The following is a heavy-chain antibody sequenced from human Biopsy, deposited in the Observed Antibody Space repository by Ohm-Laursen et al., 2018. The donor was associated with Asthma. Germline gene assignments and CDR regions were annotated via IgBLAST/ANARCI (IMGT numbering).Heavy chain of an antibody. D-gene: IGHD6-13*01. CDR1: GYTFIGCH. Sequence: ASVKVSCKASGYTFIGCHIHWMRQAPGQGLEWMGRINPNSGGTNYAQKFQGRATMTRDTSISTAYMEVSRLRSDDTAVYYCARGQKSAGDRWFDPWGQGTLVTVSS. J-gene: IGHJ5*02. CDR3: ARGQKSAGDRWFDP. V-gene: IGHV1-2*06. CDR2: INPNSGGT.